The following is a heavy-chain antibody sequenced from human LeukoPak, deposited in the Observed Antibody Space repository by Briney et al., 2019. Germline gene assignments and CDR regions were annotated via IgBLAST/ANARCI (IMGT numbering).Heavy chain of an antibody. Sequence: PGGSLRLSCAASGFTFSSYDMHWVRQATGKGLEWVSAIGTAGDTYYPGSVKGRFTISRDNAKNSLHLQVNSLRAEDTAVYYCVRERFHGSGAPKFDFWGQGTLVTVSS. CDR1: GFTFSSYD. CDR3: VRERFHGSGAPKFDF. CDR2: IGTAGDT. D-gene: IGHD3-10*01. J-gene: IGHJ4*02. V-gene: IGHV3-13*01.